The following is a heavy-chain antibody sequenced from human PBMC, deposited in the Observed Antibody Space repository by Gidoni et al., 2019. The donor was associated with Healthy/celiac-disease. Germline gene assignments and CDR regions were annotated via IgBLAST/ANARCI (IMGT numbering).Heavy chain of an antibody. J-gene: IGHJ4*02. Sequence: QVQLVQSGAEVKKPGASVKVSCKASGYTFTSYDINRVRQATGQGLEWMGWMNPNSGNTGYAQKFQGRVTMTRNTSISTAYMELSSLRSEDTAVYYCASSRGSGWNYYFDYWGQGTLVTVSS. D-gene: IGHD1-1*01. CDR2: MNPNSGNT. V-gene: IGHV1-8*01. CDR3: ASSRGSGWNYYFDY. CDR1: GYTFTSYD.